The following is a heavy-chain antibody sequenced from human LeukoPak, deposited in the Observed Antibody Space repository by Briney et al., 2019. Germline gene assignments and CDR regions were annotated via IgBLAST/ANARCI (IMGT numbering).Heavy chain of an antibody. V-gene: IGHV3-53*01. D-gene: IGHD1-26*01. CDR3: AREKLGYWYFDL. CDR1: GFTVSSNY. J-gene: IGHJ2*01. Sequence: GGSLRLSCAASGFTVSSNYMNWVRQAPGKGLEWVSVFYSGGSTYYAESVKGRFTISRDNSKNTLYLQVNSLRAEDTAVYYCAREKLGYWYFDLWGRGTLVTVSS. CDR2: FYSGGST.